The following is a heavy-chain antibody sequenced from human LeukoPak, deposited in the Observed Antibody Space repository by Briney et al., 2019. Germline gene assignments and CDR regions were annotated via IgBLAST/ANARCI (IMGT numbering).Heavy chain of an antibody. V-gene: IGHV4-34*01. CDR3: ARRGNSWNDFDS. J-gene: IGHJ4*02. D-gene: IGHD6-13*01. CDR1: GGSFIGYY. Sequence: SETLSLTCAVYGGSFIGYYWSWIRQPPGKGLEWIGEINHSGGANYNPSLKSRVTISADTSKSQFSLKLGSVTAADTAVYYCARRGNSWNDFDSWGQGTLVTVSS. CDR2: INHSGGA.